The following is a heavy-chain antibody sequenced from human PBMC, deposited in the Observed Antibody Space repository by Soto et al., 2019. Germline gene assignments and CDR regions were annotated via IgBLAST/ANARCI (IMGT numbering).Heavy chain of an antibody. CDR1: GYTFINYG. CDR3: ARDHITTPGPAPVDY. CDR2: ISAYNGNT. Sequence: ASVKVSCKASGYTFINYGISWVRQAPGQGLEWMGWISAYNGNTNYAQKIQGRVTMTTDTSTSTAYMELRSLRSDDTAVYYCARDHITTPGPAPVDYWGQGTLVTVSS. D-gene: IGHD6-13*01. J-gene: IGHJ4*02. V-gene: IGHV1-18*01.